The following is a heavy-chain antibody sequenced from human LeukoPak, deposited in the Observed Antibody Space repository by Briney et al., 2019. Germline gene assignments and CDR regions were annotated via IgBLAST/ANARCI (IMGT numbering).Heavy chain of an antibody. J-gene: IGHJ4*02. V-gene: IGHV1-2*02. Sequence: RASVKVSCKASGYTFTDYYMHWVRQAPGQGLEWMGWINPNSGGTNYAQNFQGRVTMTRDTSISTAFLELSSLRSDDTAVYYCARGLVAVAGSSFDYWGQGTLVTVSS. CDR3: ARGLVAVAGSSFDY. CDR2: INPNSGGT. D-gene: IGHD6-19*01. CDR1: GYTFTDYY.